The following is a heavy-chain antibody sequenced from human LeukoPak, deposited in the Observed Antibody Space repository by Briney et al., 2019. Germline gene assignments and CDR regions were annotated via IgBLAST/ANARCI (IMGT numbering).Heavy chain of an antibody. CDR3: ARGLYTMVRGVILDY. V-gene: IGHV4-39*07. Sequence: SETLSLTCTVSGGSISSGSFYWSWIRQPPGKGLEWIGEINHSGSTNYNPSLKSRVTISVDTSKNQFSLKLSSVTAADTAVYYCARGLYTMVRGVILDYWGQGTLVTVSS. CDR1: GGSISSGSFY. D-gene: IGHD3-10*01. CDR2: INHSGST. J-gene: IGHJ4*02.